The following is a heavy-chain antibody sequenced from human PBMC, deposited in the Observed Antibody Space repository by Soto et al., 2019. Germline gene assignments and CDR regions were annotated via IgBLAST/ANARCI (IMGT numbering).Heavy chain of an antibody. Sequence: PSETLSLTCAVSGGSISSSNWWSWVRQPPGKGLEWIGEIYHSGSTNYNPSLKSRVTISVDKSKNQFSLKLSSVTAADTAVYYCARSLGSLGYCSGGSCPTQGYFDYWGRGTLVTVSS. V-gene: IGHV4-4*02. CDR3: ARSLGSLGYCSGGSCPTQGYFDY. D-gene: IGHD2-15*01. CDR1: GGSISSSNW. CDR2: IYHSGST. J-gene: IGHJ4*02.